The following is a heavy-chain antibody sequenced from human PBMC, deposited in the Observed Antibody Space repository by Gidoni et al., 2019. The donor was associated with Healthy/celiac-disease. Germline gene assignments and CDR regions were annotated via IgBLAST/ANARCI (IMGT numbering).Heavy chain of an antibody. CDR2: ISGSGGST. CDR1: GFPFSSYA. Sequence: EVQLLESGGGLVQPGGSLRLSCAASGFPFSSYAMSWVRQAPGKGLEWVSAISGSGGSTYYADSVKGRFTISRDNSKNTLYLQMNSLRAEDTAVYYCAKDTGRDDAFDIWGQGTMVTVSS. J-gene: IGHJ3*02. CDR3: AKDTGRDDAFDI. V-gene: IGHV3-23*01.